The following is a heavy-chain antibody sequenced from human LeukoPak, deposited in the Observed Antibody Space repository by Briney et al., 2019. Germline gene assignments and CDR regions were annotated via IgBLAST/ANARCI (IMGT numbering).Heavy chain of an antibody. J-gene: IGHJ4*02. CDR3: ARDLAVSDY. Sequence: PGGSLRLSCAASGXTFSSFWMYWVRQAPGKGLVWVSRINSDGRTTSYADSVKGRFTISRDNAKNTLYLQMSSLRDEDTAMYYCARDLAVSDYWGQGTLVTVSS. CDR2: INSDGRTT. V-gene: IGHV3-74*01. CDR1: GXTFSSFW.